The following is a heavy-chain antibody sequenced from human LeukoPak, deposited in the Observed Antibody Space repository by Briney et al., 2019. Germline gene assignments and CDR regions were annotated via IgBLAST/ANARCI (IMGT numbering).Heavy chain of an antibody. CDR1: GYTFTSYA. Sequence: VASVKVSCKASGYTFTSYAMNWVRQAPGQGLEWMGWISAYNGNTNYAQKLQGRVTMTTDTSTSTAYMELRSLRSDDTAVYYCARDRLGIWLPETMVGLDYWGQGTLVTVSS. D-gene: IGHD5-18*01. J-gene: IGHJ4*02. CDR3: ARDRLGIWLPETMVGLDY. V-gene: IGHV1-18*01. CDR2: ISAYNGNT.